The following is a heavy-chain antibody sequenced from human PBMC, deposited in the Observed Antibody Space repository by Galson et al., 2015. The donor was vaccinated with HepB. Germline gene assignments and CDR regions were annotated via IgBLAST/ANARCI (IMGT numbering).Heavy chain of an antibody. D-gene: IGHD4-17*01. CDR2: ISGSGGST. V-gene: IGHV3-23*01. CDR1: GFTFSSYA. Sequence: SLRLSCAASGFTFSSYAMSWVRQAPGKGLEWVSAISGSGGSTYYADSVKGRFTISRDNSKNTLYLQMNSLRAEDTAVYYCAKDFFGNGYYVLYFDYWGQGTLVTVSS. CDR3: AKDFFGNGYYVLYFDY. J-gene: IGHJ4*02.